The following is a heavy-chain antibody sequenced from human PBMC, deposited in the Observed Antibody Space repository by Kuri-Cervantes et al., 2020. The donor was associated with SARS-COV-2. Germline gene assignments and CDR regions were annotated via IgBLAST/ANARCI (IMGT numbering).Heavy chain of an antibody. D-gene: IGHD1-7*01. V-gene: IGHV3-21*01. J-gene: IGHJ4*02. CDR1: GFTFSSYS. CDR3: AREGGELELHSDYDY. CDR2: ISSSSSYI. Sequence: GESLKISCAASGFTFSSYSMNWVRQAPGKGLEWVSSISSSSSYIYYADSVKGRFTISRDNAKNSLYLQMNSLRAEDTAVYYCAREGGELELHSDYDYWGQGTLVTVSS.